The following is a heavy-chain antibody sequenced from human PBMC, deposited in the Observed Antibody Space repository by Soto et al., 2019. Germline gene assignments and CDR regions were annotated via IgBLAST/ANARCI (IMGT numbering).Heavy chain of an antibody. CDR2: IWYDGSNK. D-gene: IGHD5-18*01. J-gene: IGHJ4*02. V-gene: IGHV3-33*01. CDR1: GFTFSSYG. CDR3: ARDKGRTAMVMNY. Sequence: QVQLVESGGGVVQPGRSLRLSCAASGFTFSSYGMHWVRQAPGEGLEWVAVIWYDGSNKYYADSVKGRFTISRDNSKNTLYLQMNSLRAEDTAVYYCARDKGRTAMVMNYWGQGTLVTVSS.